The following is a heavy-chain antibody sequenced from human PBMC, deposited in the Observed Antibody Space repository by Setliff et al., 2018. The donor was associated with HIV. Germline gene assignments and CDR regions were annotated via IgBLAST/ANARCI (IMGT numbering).Heavy chain of an antibody. CDR1: GDSVSSKSAA. CDR2: TYYRSKWNS. J-gene: IGHJ6*03. Sequence: SQTLSLTCAISGDSVSSKSAAWNWLRQSPSRGLEWLGRTYYRSKWNSDYAPSVKSRVTINPDTSKNKFSLQLNSVTPEDTAVYYYARGGDWDDNYYMDVWGKGTTVTVSS. V-gene: IGHV6-1*01. D-gene: IGHD1-1*01. CDR3: ARGGDWDDNYYMDV.